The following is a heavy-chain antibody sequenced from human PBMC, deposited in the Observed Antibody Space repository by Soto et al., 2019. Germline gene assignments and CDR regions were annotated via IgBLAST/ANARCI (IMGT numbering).Heavy chain of an antibody. CDR3: AKAVDISVRGVPPSDY. D-gene: IGHD3-10*02. CDR1: GFTFSSYA. J-gene: IGHJ4*02. Sequence: GGSLRLSCAASGFTFSSYAMHWVRQAPCKGLEWVAVISYDGNNKYYADSVKGRFTMSRDNDQNTLYLQMNSLRPEDTAIYFCAKAVDISVRGVPPSDYWGQGTLVTVSS. CDR2: ISYDGNNK. V-gene: IGHV3-30-3*01.